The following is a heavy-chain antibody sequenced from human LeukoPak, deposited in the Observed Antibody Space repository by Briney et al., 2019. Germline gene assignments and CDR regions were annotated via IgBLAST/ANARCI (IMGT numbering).Heavy chain of an antibody. D-gene: IGHD6-13*01. Sequence: SETLSLTCTVSGGSISSSSYYWGWIRQPPGKGLEWIGSIYYSGSTYYNPSLKSRVTISVDTSKNQFSLKLSSVTAADTAVYYCASAAYGSSWRYYWYFDLWGRGTLVTVSS. J-gene: IGHJ2*01. CDR2: IYYSGST. CDR1: GGSISSSSYY. V-gene: IGHV4-39*01. CDR3: ASAAYGSSWRYYWYFDL.